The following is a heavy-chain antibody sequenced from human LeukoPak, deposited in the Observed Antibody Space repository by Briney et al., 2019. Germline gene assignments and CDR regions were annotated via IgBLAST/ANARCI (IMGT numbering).Heavy chain of an antibody. Sequence: GGSLRLSCAASGFTFSSYAMHWVRQAPGKGLEWVAVISYDGSNKYYADSVKGRFTISRDNSKNTLYLQMNSLRAEDTAVYYCAKVLGEPNAFDIWGQGTMVTVSS. CDR2: ISYDGSNK. CDR3: AKVLGEPNAFDI. J-gene: IGHJ3*02. D-gene: IGHD3-10*01. V-gene: IGHV3-30-3*01. CDR1: GFTFSSYA.